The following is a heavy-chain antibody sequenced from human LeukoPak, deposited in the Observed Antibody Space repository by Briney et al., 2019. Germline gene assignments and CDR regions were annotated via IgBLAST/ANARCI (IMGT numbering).Heavy chain of an antibody. CDR3: ASGWNWFDP. Sequence: GGSLRLSCAASGFSSSGYEMKWVRQAPGKGLEWVSYISSSGNTIYYADSVKGRFTISRDNAKNSLYLQMNSLRVEDTAVYYCASGWNWFDPWGQGTLVTVSS. CDR2: ISSSGNTI. V-gene: IGHV3-48*03. D-gene: IGHD2-15*01. J-gene: IGHJ5*02. CDR1: GFSSSGYE.